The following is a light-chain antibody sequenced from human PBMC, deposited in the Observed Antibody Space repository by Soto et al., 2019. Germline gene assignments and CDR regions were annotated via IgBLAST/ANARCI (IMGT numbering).Light chain of an antibody. V-gene: IGLV2-14*01. Sequence: QSVLTQPASVSGSPGQSITISCTGTSSDIGSYNFVSWYQQHPGKIPKLVIFDVSNRPSGVSSRFSGSKSDTTASLTISGLRTEDEADYYCTSFTSSHTHVFGTGTQLTVL. CDR1: SSDIGSYNF. CDR2: DVS. J-gene: IGLJ1*01. CDR3: TSFTSSHTHV.